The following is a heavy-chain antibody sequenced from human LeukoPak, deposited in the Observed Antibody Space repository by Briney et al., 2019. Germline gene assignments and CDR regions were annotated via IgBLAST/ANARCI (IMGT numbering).Heavy chain of an antibody. CDR2: ISDSGGST. J-gene: IGHJ4*02. CDR3: AKDRDYYEH. CDR1: GFTFRSYA. Sequence: PGGSLRFSCAASGFTFRSYAMSWVRQAPGKGLEWVSAISDSGGSTYYADSVKGRFTISRDNSKNALYLQMNSLRAEDTAVYYCAKDRDYYEHWGQGTLVTVSS. V-gene: IGHV3-23*01.